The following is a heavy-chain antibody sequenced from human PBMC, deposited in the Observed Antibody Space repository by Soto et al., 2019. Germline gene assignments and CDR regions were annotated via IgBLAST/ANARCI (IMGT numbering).Heavy chain of an antibody. V-gene: IGHV1-46*03. CDR2: INPSGGST. D-gene: IGHD4-17*01. CDR3: ARENPMTTVMFTYFDY. J-gene: IGHJ4*02. Sequence: GASVTVSCKASGYTFTSYYMHWVRQAPGQGLEWMGIINPSGGSTSYAQKFQGRVTMTRDTSTSTVYMELSSLRSEDTAVYYCARENPMTTVMFTYFDYWGQGTLVTVSS. CDR1: GYTFTSYY.